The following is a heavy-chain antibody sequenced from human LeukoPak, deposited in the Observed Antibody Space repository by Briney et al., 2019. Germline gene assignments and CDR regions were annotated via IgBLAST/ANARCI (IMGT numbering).Heavy chain of an antibody. V-gene: IGHV3-30*04. Sequence: GGSLRLSCAASGFTFSSYAMLWLRQAPGKGLEWVAVISYDGSNKYYADSVKGRFTISRDNSKNTLYLQMNSLRAEDTAVYYCAEPGGYWGQGTLVTVSS. J-gene: IGHJ4*02. CDR3: AEPGGY. D-gene: IGHD1-14*01. CDR1: GFTFSSYA. CDR2: ISYDGSNK.